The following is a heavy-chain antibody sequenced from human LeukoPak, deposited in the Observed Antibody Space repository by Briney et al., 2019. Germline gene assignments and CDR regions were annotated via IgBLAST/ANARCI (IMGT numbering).Heavy chain of an antibody. Sequence: SETLSLTCTVSGGSISSSTYSWGWIRQPPGKGLEWIGSIYYSGTTYYNPSLKSRVTISADTSKNQFSLKLSSVTAADTAVYYCAGGRSSVLGDWGQGTLVTVSS. V-gene: IGHV4-39*01. CDR2: IYYSGTT. J-gene: IGHJ4*02. CDR1: GGSISSSTYS. D-gene: IGHD6-19*01. CDR3: AGGRSSVLGD.